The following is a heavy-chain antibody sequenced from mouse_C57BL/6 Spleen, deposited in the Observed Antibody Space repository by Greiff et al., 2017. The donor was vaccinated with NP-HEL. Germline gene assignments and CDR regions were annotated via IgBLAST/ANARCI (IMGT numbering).Heavy chain of an antibody. D-gene: IGHD4-1*01. CDR3: ARSSLLWDVWFAY. J-gene: IGHJ3*01. CDR1: GFTFTDYY. V-gene: IGHV7-3*01. Sequence: EVKVVESGGGLVQPGGSLSLSCAASGFTFTDYYMSWVRQPPGKALEWLGFIRNKANGYTTEYSASVKGRFTISRDNSQSILYLQMNALRAEDSATYYCARSSLLWDVWFAYWGQGTLVTVSA. CDR2: IRNKANGYTT.